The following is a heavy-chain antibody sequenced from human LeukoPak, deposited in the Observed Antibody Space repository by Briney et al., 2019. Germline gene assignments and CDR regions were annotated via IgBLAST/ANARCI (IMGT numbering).Heavy chain of an antibody. Sequence: SETLSLTCTVSGGSISHYYWSWIRQPPGKGLEWIGYIYYSGGTDYNPSLKSRVTMSVDTSKNQFSLKLSSVAAADTAVYYCARARYYSGYDFFPDYWGQGTLVTVSS. D-gene: IGHD5-12*01. J-gene: IGHJ4*02. CDR1: GGSISHYY. V-gene: IGHV4-59*01. CDR3: ARARYYSGYDFFPDY. CDR2: IYYSGGT.